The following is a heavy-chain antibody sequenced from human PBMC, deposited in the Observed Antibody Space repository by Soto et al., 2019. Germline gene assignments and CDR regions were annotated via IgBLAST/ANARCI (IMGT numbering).Heavy chain of an antibody. V-gene: IGHV1-69*06. CDR3: ARGLDQPPVGLYFDT. CDR1: GGTFNSYL. CDR2: IIPAFGTA. D-gene: IGHD2-2*01. Sequence: QVQLVQSGAEVKNPGSSVKVSCKTSGGTFNSYLIDWVRQAPGQGLEWMGGIIPAFGTAKYAQKFQGRVTITADKSTTTAYMERRTLTSEATAVYYCARGLDQPPVGLYFDTWGQGTLVSVSS. J-gene: IGHJ4*02.